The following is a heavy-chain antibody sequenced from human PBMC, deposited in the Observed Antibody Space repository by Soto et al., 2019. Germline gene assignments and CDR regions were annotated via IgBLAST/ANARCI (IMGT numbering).Heavy chain of an antibody. J-gene: IGHJ6*02. CDR3: ARAGPDYYYYGMDV. D-gene: IGHD3-10*01. CDR1: GFTFSSYW. CDR2: INSDGSST. Sequence: SLRLSCAASGFTFSSYWMHWVRQAPGKGLVWVSRINSDGSSTSYADSVKGRFTISRDNAKNTLYLQMNSLRAEDTAVYYCARAGPDYYYYGMDVWGQGTTVTVS. V-gene: IGHV3-74*01.